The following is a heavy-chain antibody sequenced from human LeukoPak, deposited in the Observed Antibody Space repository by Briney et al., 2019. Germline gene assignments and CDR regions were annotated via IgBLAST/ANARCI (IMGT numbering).Heavy chain of an antibody. V-gene: IGHV1-69*13. CDR2: IIPIFGTA. CDR3: ARQIVVVPAAIYYYYMDV. D-gene: IGHD2-2*01. Sequence: ASVKVSCKASGGTFSSYAISWVRQAPGQGLEWMGGIIPIFGTANYAQKFQGRVTITADESTSTAYMELSSLRSEDTAVYYCARQIVVVPAAIYYYYMDVWGKGTTVTVSS. CDR1: GGTFSSYA. J-gene: IGHJ6*03.